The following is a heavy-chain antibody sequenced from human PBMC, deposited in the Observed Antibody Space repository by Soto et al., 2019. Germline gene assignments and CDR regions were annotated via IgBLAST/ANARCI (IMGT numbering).Heavy chain of an antibody. J-gene: IGHJ4*02. Sequence: SETLSLTCAVSGASISTSDWWAWVRQPPGKGLQWIGEIYQTGKTNYNPSLKSQVTISVDRSKNEFSLKLSYLTAADTAVYYCARLTSQGPRFDSWGQGSLLTVSS. CDR1: GASISTSDW. D-gene: IGHD7-27*01. V-gene: IGHV4-4*02. CDR2: IYQTGKT. CDR3: ARLTSQGPRFDS.